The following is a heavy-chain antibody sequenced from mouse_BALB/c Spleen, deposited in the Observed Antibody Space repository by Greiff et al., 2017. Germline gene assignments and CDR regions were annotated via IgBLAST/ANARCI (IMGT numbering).Heavy chain of an antibody. CDR1: GFTFSSFG. V-gene: IGHV5-17*02. J-gene: IGHJ4*01. CDR3: ARSDGYDFYYAMDY. CDR2: ISSGSSTI. Sequence: EVQGVESGGGLVQPGGSRKLSCAASGFTFSSFGMHWVRQAPEKGLEWVAYISSGSSTIYYADTVKGRFTISRDNPKNTLFLQMTSLRSEDTAMYYCARSDGYDFYYAMDYWGQGTSVTVSS. D-gene: IGHD2-3*01.